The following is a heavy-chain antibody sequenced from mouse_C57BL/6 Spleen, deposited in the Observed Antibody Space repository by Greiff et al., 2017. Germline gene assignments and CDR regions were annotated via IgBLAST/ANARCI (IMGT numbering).Heavy chain of an antibody. CDR1: GYTFTSYW. Sequence: QVQLQQPGAELVMPGASVKLSCKASGYTFTSYWMHWVKQRPGQGLEWIGEIDPSDSYTNYNQKFKGKSTLTVDKSSSTAYMQLSSLRSEDAAVYYCARGLGYDYWGQGTTLTVSS. V-gene: IGHV1-69*01. D-gene: IGHD4-1*01. J-gene: IGHJ2*01. CDR2: IDPSDSYT. CDR3: ARGLGYDY.